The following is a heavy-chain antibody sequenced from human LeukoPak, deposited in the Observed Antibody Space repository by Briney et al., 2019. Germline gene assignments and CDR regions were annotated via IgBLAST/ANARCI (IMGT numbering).Heavy chain of an antibody. V-gene: IGHV2-5*02. D-gene: IGHD7-27*01. CDR1: GFLLGTTGVG. J-gene: IGHJ4*02. CDR2: LYWDDEE. Sequence: ESGPTLVNPTQTLTLTCTFSGFLLGTTGVGVGWIRQPPGKALEWLALLYWDDEERYSPSLKSRLTITKDTSKNQVVLTMTNMDPVDTATYYCAHRTWGPYHYWGQGTLVTVSS. CDR3: AHRTWGPYHY.